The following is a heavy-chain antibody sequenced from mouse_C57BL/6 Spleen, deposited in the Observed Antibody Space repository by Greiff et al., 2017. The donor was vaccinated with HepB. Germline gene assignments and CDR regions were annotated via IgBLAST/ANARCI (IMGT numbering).Heavy chain of an antibody. D-gene: IGHD2-2*01. CDR1: GYTFTSYW. CDR3: AIYYGYDGDV. Sequence: QVQLQQPGAELVMPGASVKLSCKASGYTFTSYWMHWVKQRPGQGLEWIGEIDPSDSYTNYNQKFKGKSTLTVDKSSSTAYMQLSSLTSEDSAVYYCAIYYGYDGDVWGTGTTVTVSS. J-gene: IGHJ1*03. V-gene: IGHV1-69*01. CDR2: IDPSDSYT.